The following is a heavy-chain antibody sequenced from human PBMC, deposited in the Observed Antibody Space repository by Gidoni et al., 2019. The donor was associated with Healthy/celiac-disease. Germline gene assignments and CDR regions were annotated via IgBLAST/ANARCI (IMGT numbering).Heavy chain of an antibody. CDR1: GGSFSGYY. D-gene: IGHD2-2*01. CDR3: ARALVVVPGAFDI. J-gene: IGHJ3*02. Sequence: QVQLQQWGAGLLKPSETLSLTCAVYGGSFSGYYWSWIRQPPGKGLDGIGEINHSGSTNYNPSLKSRVTISVDTSKNQFSLKLSSVTAADTAVYYCARALVVVPGAFDIWGQGTMVTVSS. CDR2: INHSGST. V-gene: IGHV4-34*01.